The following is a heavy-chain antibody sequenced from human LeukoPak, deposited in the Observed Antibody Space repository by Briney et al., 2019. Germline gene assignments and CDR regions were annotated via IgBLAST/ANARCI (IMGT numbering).Heavy chain of an antibody. J-gene: IGHJ5*02. V-gene: IGHV1-3*01. CDR3: ARAEYYYDSSGENWFDP. D-gene: IGHD3-22*01. CDR2: INAGNGNI. CDR1: GHTSTTYA. Sequence: ASVKVSCKASGHTSTTYAIHWVRQAPGQGLEWMGWINAGNGNIKYSQKLQGRVTITGDTSASTAYMELSSLRSEDTAVYYCARAEYYYDSSGENWFDPWGQGTLVTVSS.